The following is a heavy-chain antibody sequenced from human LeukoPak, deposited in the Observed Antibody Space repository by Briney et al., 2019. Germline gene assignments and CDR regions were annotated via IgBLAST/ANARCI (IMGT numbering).Heavy chain of an antibody. V-gene: IGHV3-72*01. Sequence: GGSLGISCAASGFTLSDHYVDWVRQAPGKGLEWVGRSGNRASGYTTEYAASVKGRFTISRDESKNSLYLQMNSLKTEDTAVYYCTRGYSGKSVYAFDIWGQGTMVTVSS. CDR1: GFTLSDHY. J-gene: IGHJ3*02. CDR2: SGNRASGYTT. CDR3: TRGYSGKSVYAFDI. D-gene: IGHD1-26*01.